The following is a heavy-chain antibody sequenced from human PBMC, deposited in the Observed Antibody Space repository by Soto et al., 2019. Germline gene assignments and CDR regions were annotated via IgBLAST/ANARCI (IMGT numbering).Heavy chain of an antibody. D-gene: IGHD3-22*01. V-gene: IGHV3-23*01. CDR3: ARDRPRDYYDSSGYSRDAFDI. Sequence: GGSLRLSCAASGFTFSSYAMSWVRQAPGKGLEWVSAISGSGGSTYYADSVKGRFTISRDNSKNTLYLQMNSLRAEDTAVYYCARDRPRDYYDSSGYSRDAFDIWGQGTMVTVSS. J-gene: IGHJ3*02. CDR1: GFTFSSYA. CDR2: ISGSGGST.